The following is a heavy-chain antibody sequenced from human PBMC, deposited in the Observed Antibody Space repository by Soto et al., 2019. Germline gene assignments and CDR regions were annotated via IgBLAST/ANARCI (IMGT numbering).Heavy chain of an antibody. Sequence: PGGSLRLSCAASGFTFSSYSMNWVRQAPGKGLEWVSSISSSSSYIYYADSVKGRFTISRDNAKNSLYLQMNSLRAEDTAVYYCARSAMTLWFGELLGWFDPWGQGTLVTVSS. CDR3: ARSAMTLWFGELLGWFDP. V-gene: IGHV3-21*01. D-gene: IGHD3-10*01. J-gene: IGHJ5*02. CDR2: ISSSSSYI. CDR1: GFTFSSYS.